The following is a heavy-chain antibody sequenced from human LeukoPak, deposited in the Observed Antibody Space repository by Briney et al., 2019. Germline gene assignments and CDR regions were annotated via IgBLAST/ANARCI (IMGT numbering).Heavy chain of an antibody. CDR2: ISYDGSNK. Sequence: PGRSLRLSCAASGFTFSSYGMHWVRQAPGKGLEWVAVISYDGSNKYYADSVKGRFTISRDNSKNTLYRQMNSLRAEDTAVYYCASSGSVDYWGQGTLVTVSS. D-gene: IGHD3-10*01. CDR3: ASSGSVDY. CDR1: GFTFSSYG. V-gene: IGHV3-30*03. J-gene: IGHJ4*02.